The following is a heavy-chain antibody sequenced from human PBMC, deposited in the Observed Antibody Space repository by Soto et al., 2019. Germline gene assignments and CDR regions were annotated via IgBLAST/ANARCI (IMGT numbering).Heavy chain of an antibody. V-gene: IGHV4-30-2*01. CDR2: ISHIGST. J-gene: IGHJ4*02. CDR1: CGSISRGGYA. CDR3: ARSMRQREGLYAY. D-gene: IGHD6-25*01. Sequence: LQLQESGAGLVKPSHTLSLNCAVSCGSISRGGYAWSWIRQPPGKVLEWIGYISHIGSTYYGPALKSRVTISVARSKNKFSLKLSSVTAADTDVYYCARSMRQREGLYAYWCQGTMVTVSS.